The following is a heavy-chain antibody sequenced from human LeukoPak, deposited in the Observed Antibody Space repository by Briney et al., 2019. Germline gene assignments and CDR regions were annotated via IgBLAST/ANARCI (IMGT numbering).Heavy chain of an antibody. J-gene: IGHJ4*02. V-gene: IGHV4-4*02. CDR2: VNLQGST. CDR3: ARGGSGTENFDY. D-gene: IGHD3-10*01. Sequence: SGTLSLTCGVSGGSITSTNYWTWVRPPPGKGLEWIGEVNLQGSTNYNPSLMGRVAISVDTSKNQFSLKVSSVTAADTAVYYCARGGSGTENFDYWGQGTLVTVSS. CDR1: GGSITSTNY.